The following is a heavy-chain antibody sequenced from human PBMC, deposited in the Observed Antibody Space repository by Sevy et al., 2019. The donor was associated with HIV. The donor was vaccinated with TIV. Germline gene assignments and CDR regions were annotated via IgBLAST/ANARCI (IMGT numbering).Heavy chain of an antibody. CDR3: AATKDYYESSAPPFDY. Sequence: ASVNVSCKVSGYTLNKLSMHWVRQAPGKGLEWMGSFDPEDGETFYSQKFQGRVTMTEDTSTDTAYMELSSLRSEDTAVYYCAATKDYYESSAPPFDYWGQGTLVTVSS. J-gene: IGHJ4*02. CDR2: FDPEDGET. CDR1: GYTLNKLS. V-gene: IGHV1-24*01. D-gene: IGHD3-22*01.